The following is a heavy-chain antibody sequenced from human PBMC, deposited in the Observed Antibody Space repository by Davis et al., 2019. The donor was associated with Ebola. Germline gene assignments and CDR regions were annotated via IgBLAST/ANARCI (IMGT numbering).Heavy chain of an antibody. CDR3: AKDKFQWRNGLLDY. D-gene: IGHD6-19*01. V-gene: IGHV3-30*18. J-gene: IGHJ4*02. Sequence: GESLKISSAASGFTFSSYGMHWVRQAPGKGLEWVAVISYDGSNKYYADSVKGRFTISRDNSKNALYLQMNSLRAEDTAVYYCAKDKFQWRNGLLDYWGQGTLVTVSS. CDR1: GFTFSSYG. CDR2: ISYDGSNK.